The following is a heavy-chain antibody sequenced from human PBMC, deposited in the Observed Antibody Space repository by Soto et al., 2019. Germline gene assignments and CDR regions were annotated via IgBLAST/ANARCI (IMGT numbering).Heavy chain of an antibody. D-gene: IGHD4-17*01. CDR1: GGSISSYY. J-gene: IGHJ3*02. CDR3: ARADFSGDYAFDI. Sequence: QVQLQESGPGLVKPSETLSLTCTVSGGSISSYYWSWIRQPPGKGLEWIGYIYYSGSTNYNPSLKSRVTISVDTSKNQFSLKLSSVTAADTAVYYCARADFSGDYAFDIWGQGTTVTVSS. CDR2: IYYSGST. V-gene: IGHV4-59*01.